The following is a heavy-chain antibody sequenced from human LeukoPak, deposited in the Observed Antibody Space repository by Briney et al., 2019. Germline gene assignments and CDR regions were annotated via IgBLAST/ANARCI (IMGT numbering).Heavy chain of an antibody. D-gene: IGHD6-6*01. V-gene: IGHV3-64D*06. CDR3: VKDPSFYYGFDL. CDR2: IHHDGSGT. CDR1: GFTFSTYS. J-gene: IGHJ6*02. Sequence: GGSLRLSCSASGFTFSTYSMHWVRQTPGKGLEFVSAIHHDGSGTFYADSVKDRFTISRDNSKNTLYLQMSSLRTEDTAVYYCVKDPSFYYGFDLWGQGATVTVSS.